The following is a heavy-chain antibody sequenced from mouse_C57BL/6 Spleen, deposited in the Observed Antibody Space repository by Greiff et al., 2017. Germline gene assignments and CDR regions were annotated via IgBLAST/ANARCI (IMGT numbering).Heavy chain of an antibody. Sequence: QVQLQQPGAELVKPGASVKLSCKASGYIFTSYWMHWVKQMPGQGLEWIGMIHPNSGGTNYNEKFKSKATLTVDKSSSTAYMQLSSLTSEDSTVYLGAREGKYDCESAWLGDWGQGAVVTVSA. CDR2: IHPNSGGT. J-gene: IGHJ3*02. CDR3: AREGKYDCESAWLGD. D-gene: IGHD2-4*01. V-gene: IGHV1-64*01. CDR1: GYIFTSYW.